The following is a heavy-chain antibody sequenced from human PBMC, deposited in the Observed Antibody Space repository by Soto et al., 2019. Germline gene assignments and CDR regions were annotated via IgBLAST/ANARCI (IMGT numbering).Heavy chain of an antibody. V-gene: IGHV1-3*01. D-gene: IGHD6-19*01. CDR2: INAGNGNT. Sequence: ASVKVSCKASGYTFTSYAMHWVRQAPGQRLEWMGWINAGNGNTKYSQSFQGRVTITRDTSANTAYMELSSLRAEDTAVYYCARDMDAWYSNGWYHYFDYWGQGTLVTVSS. CDR3: ARDMDAWYSNGWYHYFDY. J-gene: IGHJ4*02. CDR1: GYTFTSYA.